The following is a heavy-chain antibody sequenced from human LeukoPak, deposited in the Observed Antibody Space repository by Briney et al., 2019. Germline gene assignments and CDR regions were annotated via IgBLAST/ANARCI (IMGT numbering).Heavy chain of an antibody. CDR2: ISSSGSTI. Sequence: GGSLRLSCAASGSTFSDYYMSWIRQAPGKGLEWVSYISSSGSTIYYADSVKGRFTISRDNAKNSLYLQMNSLRAEDTAVYYCARDRRDSSRTYNYYYYYYMDVWGKGTTVTVSS. CDR3: ARDRRDSSRTYNYYYYYYMDV. D-gene: IGHD6-13*01. J-gene: IGHJ6*03. CDR1: GSTFSDYY. V-gene: IGHV3-11*01.